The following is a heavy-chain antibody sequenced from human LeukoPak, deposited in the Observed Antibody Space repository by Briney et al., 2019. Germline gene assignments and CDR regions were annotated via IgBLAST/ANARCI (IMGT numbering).Heavy chain of an antibody. CDR3: ARTDCSGGSCYLDY. V-gene: IGHV4-61*02. CDR2: IYISGTT. D-gene: IGHD2-15*01. Sequence: SQTLSLTCTVSGGSIGSGNYYWNWIRQPAGKGLEWIGRIYISGTTNHNPSLKSRLIMSIDTSKKQFSLKLSSVTAADTAVYYCARTDCSGGSCYLDYWGQGTLVTVSS. J-gene: IGHJ4*02. CDR1: GGSIGSGNYY.